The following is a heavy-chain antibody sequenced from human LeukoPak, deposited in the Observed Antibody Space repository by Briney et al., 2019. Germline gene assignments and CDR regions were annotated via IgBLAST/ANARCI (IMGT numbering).Heavy chain of an antibody. Sequence: SETLSLTCAVYGGSFSGYYWSWIRQPPGKGLEWIGEINHSGSTNYNPSLKSRVTISVDTSKNQFSLKLSSVTAADTAVYYCGSSGYIGGVFDYWGQGTLVTVSS. CDR2: INHSGST. CDR3: GSSGYIGGVFDY. V-gene: IGHV4-34*01. J-gene: IGHJ4*02. D-gene: IGHD3-22*01. CDR1: GGSFSGYY.